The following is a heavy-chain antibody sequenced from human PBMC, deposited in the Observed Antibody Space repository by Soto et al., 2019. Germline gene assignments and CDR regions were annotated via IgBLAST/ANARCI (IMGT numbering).Heavy chain of an antibody. CDR1: GFTFSNDG. V-gene: IGHV3-33*01. CDR3: ARDDEYSGNGMDV. D-gene: IGHD3-10*01. J-gene: IGHJ6*02. Sequence: QVQLVESGGSVVQPGRSLRLSCAASGFTFSNDGMHWVRQAPGKGLEWVAVILNDGSNRYHADSVKDRFTISRDNSKNMLYLQMNSLRAEDTAVYYCARDDEYSGNGMDVWGQGTTVTVS. CDR2: ILNDGSNR.